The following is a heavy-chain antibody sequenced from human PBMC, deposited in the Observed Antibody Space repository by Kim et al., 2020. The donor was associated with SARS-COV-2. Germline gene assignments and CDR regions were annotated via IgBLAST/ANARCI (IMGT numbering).Heavy chain of an antibody. CDR3: AKDYSSYYYDSSGYYPTDY. Sequence: GRFTISRDNSKHTLYLQMNSLRAEYTAVYYCAKDYSSYYYDSSGYYPTDYWGQGTLVTVSS. V-gene: IGHV3-30*02. J-gene: IGHJ4*02. D-gene: IGHD3-22*01.